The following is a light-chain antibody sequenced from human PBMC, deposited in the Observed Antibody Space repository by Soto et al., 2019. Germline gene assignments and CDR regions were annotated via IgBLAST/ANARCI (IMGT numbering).Light chain of an antibody. CDR2: GAS. Sequence: IVMTQSPATLSVSPGQRATLSCRASLSVSSNLAWYQHKPGQAPRLLIYGASTRATGIPARFSGSGSGTEFTLTINSLQSEDFAVYYCQQYGGLPRTFGQGTKVDIK. CDR1: LSVSSN. V-gene: IGKV3-15*01. J-gene: IGKJ1*01. CDR3: QQYGGLPRT.